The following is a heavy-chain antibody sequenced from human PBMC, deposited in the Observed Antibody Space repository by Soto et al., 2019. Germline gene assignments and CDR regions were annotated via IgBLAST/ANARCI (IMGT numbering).Heavy chain of an antibody. D-gene: IGHD2-15*01. CDR3: ASSQRYCSGGSCYSGYYGMDV. J-gene: IGHJ6*02. CDR1: GYTFTGYY. V-gene: IGHV1-2*04. Sequence: ASVKVSCKASGYTFTGYYMHWVRQAPGQGLEWMGWINPNSGGTNYAQKFQGWVTMTRDTSISTAYMELSRLRSDDTAVYYCASSQRYCSGGSCYSGYYGMDVWGHGTTVTVSS. CDR2: INPNSGGT.